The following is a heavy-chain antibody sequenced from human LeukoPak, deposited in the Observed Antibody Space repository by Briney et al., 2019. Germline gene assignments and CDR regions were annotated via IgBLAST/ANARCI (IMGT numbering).Heavy chain of an antibody. V-gene: IGHV1-46*01. CDR2: INPSGGST. CDR3: ARGSFVTAMSNDAFDI. D-gene: IGHD2-21*02. Sequence: ASVKVSCKASGYTFTSYYMHWVRQAPGQGLEWMGIINPSGGSTSYAQKSQGRVTMTRDTSTSTVYMELSSLRSEDTAVYYCARGSFVTAMSNDAFDIWGQGTMVTVSS. J-gene: IGHJ3*02. CDR1: GYTFTSYY.